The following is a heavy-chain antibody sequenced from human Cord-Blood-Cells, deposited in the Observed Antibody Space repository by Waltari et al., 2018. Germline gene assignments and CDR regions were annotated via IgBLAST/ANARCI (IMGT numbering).Heavy chain of an antibody. D-gene: IGHD1-26*01. Sequence: QVQLQQWGAGLLKPSETLSLTCAVYGGSFSGYYWSWIRQPPGKGLEWIGEINHSGITNHNPSLKSRVTISVDTSKNQFSLRRSSVTAEDTAVYYCARGEIVGPCYWYVERWGRGTMVTVSS. J-gene: IGHJ2*01. V-gene: IGHV4-34*01. CDR3: ARGEIVGPCYWYVER. CDR2: INHSGIT. CDR1: GGSFSGYY.